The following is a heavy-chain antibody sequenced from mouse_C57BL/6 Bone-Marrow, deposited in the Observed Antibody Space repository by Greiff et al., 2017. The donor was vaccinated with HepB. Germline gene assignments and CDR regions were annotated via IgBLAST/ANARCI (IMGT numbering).Heavy chain of an antibody. J-gene: IGHJ2*01. D-gene: IGHD1-1*01. CDR2: ISSGSSTI. CDR1: GFTFSDYG. CDR3: ARPSYYGSSYLYYFDY. Sequence: EVQRVESGGGLVKPGGSLKLSCAASGFTFSDYGMHWVRQAPEKGLEWVAYISSGSSTIYYADTVKGRFTISRDNAKNTLFLQMTSLRSEDTAMYYCARPSYYGSSYLYYFDYWGQGTTLTVSS. V-gene: IGHV5-17*01.